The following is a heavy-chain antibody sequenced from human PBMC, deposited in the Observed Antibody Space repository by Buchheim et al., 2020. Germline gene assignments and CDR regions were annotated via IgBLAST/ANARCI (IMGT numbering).Heavy chain of an antibody. CDR1: GFTFSSYG. CDR3: AKSLAAAEAY. J-gene: IGHJ4*02. V-gene: IGHV3-30*18. Sequence: QVQLVESGGGVVQPGRSLRLSCAASGFTFSSYGMHWVRQAPGKGLEWVAVISYDGSNKYYADSVKGRFTISRDNSKNTLYLQMNSLRAEDTAVYYCAKSLAAAEAYWSQGTL. D-gene: IGHD6-13*01. CDR2: ISYDGSNK.